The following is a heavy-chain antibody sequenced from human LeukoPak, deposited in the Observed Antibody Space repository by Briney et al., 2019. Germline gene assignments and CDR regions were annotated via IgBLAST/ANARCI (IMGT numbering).Heavy chain of an antibody. D-gene: IGHD1-26*01. CDR1: GFTFTSYG. Sequence: GGSLRLSCAASGFTFTSYGMHWVRQAPGKGLEWVAVIWYDGSNTYYADSVKGRFTISKDNPKNTVYLQMNSLGAEDTAMYYCVRDFKWYFDPWGQGTLVTVSS. V-gene: IGHV3-33*01. CDR2: IWYDGSNT. CDR3: VRDFKWYFDP. J-gene: IGHJ4*02.